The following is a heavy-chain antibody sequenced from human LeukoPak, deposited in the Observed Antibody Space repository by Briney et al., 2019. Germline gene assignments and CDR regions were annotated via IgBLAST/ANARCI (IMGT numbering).Heavy chain of an antibody. J-gene: IGHJ4*02. CDR3: ARDMGGWFYFDY. CDR1: GFTFSAYS. CDR2: ITNSSPYI. Sequence: PGGSLRLSCEASGFTFSAYSMSWVRQAPGKGLEWVSSITNSSPYIYYADSFKGRFTISRDNAKDSLYLQMNSLGAEDTAVYYCARDMGGWFYFDYWGQGTLVTVSS. D-gene: IGHD6-19*01. V-gene: IGHV3-21*01.